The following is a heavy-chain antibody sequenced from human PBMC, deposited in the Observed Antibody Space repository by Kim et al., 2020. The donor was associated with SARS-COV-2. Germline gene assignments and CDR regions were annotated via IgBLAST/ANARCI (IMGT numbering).Heavy chain of an antibody. V-gene: IGHV4-39*07. CDR3: ARDYSSSWYRTFDY. D-gene: IGHD6-13*01. J-gene: IGHJ4*02. Sequence: PSTKRRGTIPVDTSKNQFSLKLSSVTAADTAVYYCARDYSSSWYRTFDYWGQGTLVTVSS.